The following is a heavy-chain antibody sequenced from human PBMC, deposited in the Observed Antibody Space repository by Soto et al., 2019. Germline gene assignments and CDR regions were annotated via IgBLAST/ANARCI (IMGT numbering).Heavy chain of an antibody. J-gene: IGHJ4*02. CDR2: INHSGST. CDR3: ARELPTEYCGGDCQVDY. CDR1: GGSFSGYY. Sequence: QVQLQQWGAGLLKPSETLSLTCAVYGGSFSGYYWSWIRQPPGKGLEGIGEINHSGSTNYNPSLKSRVTISVDTSKNQFSLKLSAVTAADTAVYYGARELPTEYCGGDCQVDYWGQGTLVTVSS. D-gene: IGHD2-21*02. V-gene: IGHV4-34*01.